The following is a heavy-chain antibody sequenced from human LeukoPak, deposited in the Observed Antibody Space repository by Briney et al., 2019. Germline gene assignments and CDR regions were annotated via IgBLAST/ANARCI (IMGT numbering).Heavy chain of an antibody. Sequence: ASVKVSCKASGYTFTSYGISWVRQAPGQGLEWMGWISAYNGNTNYAQKLQGRVTMATDTSTSTAYMELRSLRSDDTAVYYCARGAMVRGVTGMDVWGKGTTVTVSS. CDR2: ISAYNGNT. V-gene: IGHV1-18*04. CDR3: ARGAMVRGVTGMDV. CDR1: GYTFTSYG. D-gene: IGHD3-10*01. J-gene: IGHJ6*04.